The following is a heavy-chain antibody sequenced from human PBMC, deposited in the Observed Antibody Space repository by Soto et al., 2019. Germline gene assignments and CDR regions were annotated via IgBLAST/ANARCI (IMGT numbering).Heavy chain of an antibody. CDR2: ICPGVYDT. J-gene: IGHJ6*02. D-gene: IGHD5-12*01. CDR3: ARLSGYVSDYYYGIDD. CDR1: GYSFSNNW. V-gene: IGHV5-51*01. Sequence: GESLKISWQGAGYSFSNNWIGWVRQMPGKCLEWMGIICPGVYDTSYTPSCQVQVPFSADRSISTAYLRWASLKASDSAIYYCARLSGYVSDYYYGIDDWGQGTTVTGS.